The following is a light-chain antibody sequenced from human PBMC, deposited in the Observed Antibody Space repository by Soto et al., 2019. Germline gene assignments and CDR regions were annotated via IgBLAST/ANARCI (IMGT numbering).Light chain of an antibody. CDR3: QQYDNLLPIT. CDR2: DAS. J-gene: IGKJ5*01. Sequence: IQMTQSPSSLSASVGDRVTITCQASQDISKNLNWYQQKPGKAPKLLIYDASSLQTGVPSRFRGSGSTKQFTFTISSLQPEDVATYYCQQYDNLLPITFGQGTRLEIK. CDR1: QDISKN. V-gene: IGKV1-33*01.